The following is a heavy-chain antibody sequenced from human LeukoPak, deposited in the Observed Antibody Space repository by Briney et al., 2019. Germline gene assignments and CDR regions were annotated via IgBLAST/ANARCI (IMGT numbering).Heavy chain of an antibody. CDR3: ARGWDSSGWFDY. CDR1: GGPISSYY. CDR2: INHSGST. J-gene: IGHJ4*02. V-gene: IGHV4-34*01. Sequence: SETLSLTCTVSGGPISSYYWSWIRQPAGKGLEWIGEINHSGSTNYNPSLKSRVTISVDTSKNQFSLKLSSVTAADTAVYYCARGWDSSGWFDYWGQGTLVTVSS. D-gene: IGHD6-19*01.